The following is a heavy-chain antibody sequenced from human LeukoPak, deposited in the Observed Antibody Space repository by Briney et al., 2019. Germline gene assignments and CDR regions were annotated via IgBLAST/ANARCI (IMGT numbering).Heavy chain of an antibody. CDR1: GVSISSSYSY. D-gene: IGHD3/OR15-3a*01. Sequence: WETLSLTCTVPGVSISSSYSYWGWIRQPPGMGLEWIGSIYYTGNTYYNASLKSQVSISIDTSKNQFSLKLTSVTAADTAVYYCARQTGSGLFILPGGQGTLVTVSS. CDR2: IYYTGNT. CDR3: ARQTGSGLFILP. V-gene: IGHV4-39*01. J-gene: IGHJ4*02.